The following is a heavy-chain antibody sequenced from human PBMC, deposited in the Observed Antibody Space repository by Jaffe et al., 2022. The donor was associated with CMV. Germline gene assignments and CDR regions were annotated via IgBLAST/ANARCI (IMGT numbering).Heavy chain of an antibody. V-gene: IGHV4-59*01. CDR1: GGSISSYY. Sequence: QVQLQESGPGLVKPSETLSLTCTVSGGSISSYYWSWIRQPPGKGLEWIGYIYYSGSTNYNPSLKSRVTISVDTSKNQFSLKLSSVTAADTAVYYCARSFYDSSGWGAFDIWGQGTMVTVSS. J-gene: IGHJ3*02. D-gene: IGHD3-22*01. CDR3: ARSFYDSSGWGAFDI. CDR2: IYYSGST.